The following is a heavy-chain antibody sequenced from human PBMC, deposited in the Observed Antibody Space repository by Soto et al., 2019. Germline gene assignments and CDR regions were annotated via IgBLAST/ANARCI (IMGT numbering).Heavy chain of an antibody. Sequence: PSETLSLTCTVSGGSISSGGYYWSWIRQHPGKGLEWIGYIYYSGSTYYNPSLKSRVTISVDTSKNQFSLKLSSVTAADTAVYYCARRARNLSSSWYYFDYWGQGTLVTVSS. D-gene: IGHD6-13*01. CDR1: GGSISSGGYY. V-gene: IGHV4-31*03. CDR2: IYYSGST. J-gene: IGHJ4*02. CDR3: ARRARNLSSSWYYFDY.